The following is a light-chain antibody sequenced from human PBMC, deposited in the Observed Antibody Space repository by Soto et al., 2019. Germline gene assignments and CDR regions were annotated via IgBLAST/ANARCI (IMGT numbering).Light chain of an antibody. V-gene: IGLV1-44*01. CDR1: SSNIGSNT. Sequence: QLVLPQPPSASGTPGHRVTISCSGSSSNIGSNTVNWYQQLPGTAPKLLIYGNNKRPSGAPDRFSGSKSGTSASLASSGLQSEDEADYYCAACDDSLNGVVFGGGTQLTVL. J-gene: IGLJ2*01. CDR2: GNN. CDR3: AACDDSLNGVV.